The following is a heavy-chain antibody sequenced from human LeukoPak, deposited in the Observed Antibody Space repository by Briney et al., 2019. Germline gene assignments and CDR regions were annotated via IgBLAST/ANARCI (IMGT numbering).Heavy chain of an antibody. CDR1: GFTFSSYS. V-gene: IGHV3-48*04. CDR2: ISSSGSTI. J-gene: IGHJ4*02. CDR3: ARETYYYDSSAPY. Sequence: GGSLRLSCAASGFTFSSYSMNWVRQAPGKGLEGVSYISSSGSTIYYADSVKGRFTISRDNAKHSLYLQMNSLRAEDTAVYYCARETYYYDSSAPYWGQGTLVTVSS. D-gene: IGHD3-22*01.